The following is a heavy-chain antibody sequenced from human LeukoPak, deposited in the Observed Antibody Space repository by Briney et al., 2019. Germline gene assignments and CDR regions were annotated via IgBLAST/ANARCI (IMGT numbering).Heavy chain of an antibody. D-gene: IGHD4-17*01. Sequence: ASVKVSCKASGYTFSGYHMHWVRQAPGHGLEWMGWINPNSGDTKYAQNFRGRVTMTRDTSLSTAYMDLSRLRSDDTALYHCARARKTRNIYGDYVFLFDYWGQGTLVTVSS. V-gene: IGHV1-2*02. CDR1: GYTFSGYH. CDR2: INPNSGDT. CDR3: ARARKTRNIYGDYVFLFDY. J-gene: IGHJ4*02.